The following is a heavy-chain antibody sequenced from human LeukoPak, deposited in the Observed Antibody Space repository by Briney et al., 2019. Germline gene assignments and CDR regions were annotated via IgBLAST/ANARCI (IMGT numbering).Heavy chain of an antibody. D-gene: IGHD2-2*01. V-gene: IGHV3-23*01. J-gene: IGHJ4*02. CDR1: GFTFSSYA. Sequence: PGGSLRLSCAASGFTFSSYAMSWVRQAPGKGLEWVSAISGSGGSTYYADSVRGRFAFSRDNSKNTLHLQMNSLRAEDRAVYYCTKSIVVVPDASQGDYWGKGTLVTVSS. CDR3: TKSIVVVPDASQGDY. CDR2: ISGSGGST.